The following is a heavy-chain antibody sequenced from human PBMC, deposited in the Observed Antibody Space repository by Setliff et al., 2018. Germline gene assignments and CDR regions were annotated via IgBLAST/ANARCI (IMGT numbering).Heavy chain of an antibody. CDR2: IYPDDSDT. J-gene: IGHJ2*01. V-gene: IGHV5-51*01. CDR1: GYNFIEYW. D-gene: IGHD3-22*01. Sequence: GESLRISCKASGYNFIEYWIVWVRQMPGKGLEWMGIIYPDDSDTRYSPSVQGPFTISADKSISTAYLQWSSLKASDTAFYYCARRHRFDSGGPRSPYYFDLWGRGTLVTVSS. CDR3: ARRHRFDSGGPRSPYYFDL.